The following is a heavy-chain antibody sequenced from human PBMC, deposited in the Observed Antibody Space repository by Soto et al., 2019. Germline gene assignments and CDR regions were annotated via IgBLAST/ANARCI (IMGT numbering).Heavy chain of an antibody. V-gene: IGHV4-34*01. CDR2: INHSGSN. CDR1: GGSFSGYY. D-gene: IGHD2-2*01. CDR3: ARGVVPAARVFDY. Sequence: QVQLQQWGAGLLKPSETLSLTCAVYGGSFSGYYWSWIRQPPGKGLEWIGEINHSGSNNYNPSRKSRVTISVDTSKNQFSLKLSSVTAADTAVYYCARGVVPAARVFDYWGQGTLVTVSS. J-gene: IGHJ4*02.